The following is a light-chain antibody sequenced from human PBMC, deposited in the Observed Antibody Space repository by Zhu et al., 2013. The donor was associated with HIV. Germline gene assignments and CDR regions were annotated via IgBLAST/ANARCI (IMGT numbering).Light chain of an antibody. CDR1: QSISTY. CDR2: AAS. V-gene: IGKV1-39*01. Sequence: DIQMTQSPSSLSASVGDRVTITCRASQSISTYLNWYQQKPGKVPNLLIYAASTLQSGVPSRFSGSGSGRDFTLTISSLQPEDFGTYYCQQSYTTPYTFGQGSKLEIK. CDR3: QQSYTTPYT. J-gene: IGKJ2*01.